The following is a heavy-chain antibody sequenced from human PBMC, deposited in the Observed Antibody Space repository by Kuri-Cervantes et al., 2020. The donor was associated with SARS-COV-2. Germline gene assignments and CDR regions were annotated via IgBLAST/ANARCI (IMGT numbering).Heavy chain of an antibody. CDR3: ASVSTMGVSLD. Sequence: GESLKISCAASGFTVSSNYMSWVRQSPGKGLVWVSSIRGSGIITYYADSVRGRFSISRDNSKNTMYLHINSLRAEDTAVYYCASVSTMGVSLDWGQGTLVTVSS. V-gene: IGHV3-23*01. D-gene: IGHD5-24*01. CDR2: IRGSGIIT. J-gene: IGHJ4*02. CDR1: GFTVSSNY.